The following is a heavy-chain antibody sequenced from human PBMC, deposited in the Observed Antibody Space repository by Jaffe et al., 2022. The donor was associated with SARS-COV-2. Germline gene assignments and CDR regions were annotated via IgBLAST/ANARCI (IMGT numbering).Heavy chain of an antibody. CDR1: GGSISSGNYY. D-gene: IGHD2-21*02. CDR2: IYNSGST. V-gene: IGHV4-61*02. Sequence: QVQLQESGPGLVKPSQTLSLTCTVSGGSISSGNYYWSWIRQPAGKGLEWIGRIYNSGSTQYNSSLKSRVTISVDTSKNQFSLKLSSVTAADTAVYFCARGVVVTVAAHYFDNWGQGTLVTVSS. CDR3: ARGVVVTVAAHYFDN. J-gene: IGHJ4*02.